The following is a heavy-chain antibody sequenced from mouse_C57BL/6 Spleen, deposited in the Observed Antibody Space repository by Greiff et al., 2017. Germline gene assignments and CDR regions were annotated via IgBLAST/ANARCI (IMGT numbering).Heavy chain of an antibody. J-gene: IGHJ1*03. CDR3: ARPTGYV. V-gene: IGHV1-69*01. CDR2: IDPSDSYT. CDR1: GYTFTSYW. Sequence: VQLHQPGAELVMPGASVKLSCKASGYTFTSYWMHWVKQRPGQGLEWIGEIDPSDSYTNYNQKFKGKSTLTVDKYSSTAYMQLSILTSDDSAVYYCARPTGYVWGTGTTVTFAS. D-gene: IGHD1-1*01.